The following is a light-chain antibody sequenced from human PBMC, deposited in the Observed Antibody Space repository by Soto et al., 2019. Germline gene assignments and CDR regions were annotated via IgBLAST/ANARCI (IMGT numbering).Light chain of an antibody. Sequence: QSALTQPPSASGSPGQSVTISCTGTSSDVGGYNYVSWYQQHPGKAPKLMIYEVSKRPSGVPDRFSGSKSGNTASLTVSGLQGEDEADYYCSSYAGSNNLLFGGGTKLTV. CDR2: EVS. CDR1: SSDVGGYNY. CDR3: SSYAGSNNLL. J-gene: IGLJ2*01. V-gene: IGLV2-8*01.